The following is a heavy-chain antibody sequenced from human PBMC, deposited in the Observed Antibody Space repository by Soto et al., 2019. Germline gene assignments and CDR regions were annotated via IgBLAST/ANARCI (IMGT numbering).Heavy chain of an antibody. D-gene: IGHD2-2*01. CDR1: GFTFSSYA. Sequence: GGSLRLSCAASGFTFSSYAMSWVRQAPGKGLEWVSAISGSGGSTYYADSVKGRFTISRDNSKNTLYLQMNSLRAEDTAVYYCASPKWKCSSTSCFSRAFDYWGQGTLVTVSS. CDR2: ISGSGGST. CDR3: ASPKWKCSSTSCFSRAFDY. V-gene: IGHV3-23*01. J-gene: IGHJ4*02.